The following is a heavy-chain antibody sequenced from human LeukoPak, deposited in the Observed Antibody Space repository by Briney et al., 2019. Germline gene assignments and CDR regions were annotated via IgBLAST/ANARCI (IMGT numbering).Heavy chain of an antibody. J-gene: IGHJ5*02. CDR2: INHSGST. V-gene: IGHV4-34*01. CDR1: GGSFSGYY. D-gene: IGHD2/OR15-2a*01. Sequence: SETLSLTCAVYGGSFSGYYWSWIRQPPGKGLEWIGEINHSGSTNYNPSLKSRVTISEDTSKNQFSLKLSSVTAADTAVYYCARGKGSVRNSIFRYGRNNWFDPWGQGTLVTVSS. CDR3: ARGKGSVRNSIFRYGRNNWFDP.